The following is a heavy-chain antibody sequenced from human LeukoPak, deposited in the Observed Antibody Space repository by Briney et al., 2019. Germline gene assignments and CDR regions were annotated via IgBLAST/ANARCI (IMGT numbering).Heavy chain of an antibody. D-gene: IGHD1-26*01. V-gene: IGHV3-33*01. CDR3: ATLVAVGATYFDF. Sequence: GRSLRLSCAASGFTFSSYGMHWVRQAPGKGLEWVAVIWYDGSNKYYADSVKGRFTISRDNSKNTLDLQMNNLRVDDTAVYYCATLVAVGATYFDFWGQGTLVTVSS. CDR1: GFTFSSYG. J-gene: IGHJ4*02. CDR2: IWYDGSNK.